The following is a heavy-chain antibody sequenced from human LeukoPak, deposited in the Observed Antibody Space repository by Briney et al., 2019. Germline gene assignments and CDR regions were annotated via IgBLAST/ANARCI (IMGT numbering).Heavy chain of an antibody. J-gene: IGHJ6*02. D-gene: IGHD5-18*01. CDR3: ARQIAMAKYYYYGMDV. V-gene: IGHV3-20*04. CDR1: GFTFSDSW. CDR2: ISWNGGRT. Sequence: GGSLRLSCAASGFTFSDSWMSWVRQAPGKGLEWVSGISWNGGRTAYADAVKGRFTISRDNAKNSLFLQMKSLRAEDTALYYCARQIAMAKYYYYGMDVWGPGTTVTVSS.